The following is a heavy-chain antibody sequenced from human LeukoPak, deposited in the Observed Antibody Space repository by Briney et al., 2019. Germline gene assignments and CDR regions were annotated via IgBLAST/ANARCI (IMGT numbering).Heavy chain of an antibody. J-gene: IGHJ5*02. CDR3: ARDRPIFGVVTGGWFDP. CDR2: IKQDGSEK. Sequence: GGSLRLSCAASGFTFSSYRMSWVRQAPGKGLEWVANIKQDGSEKYYVDSVKGRFTISRDNAKNSLYLQMNSLRAEDTAVYYCARDRPIFGVVTGGWFDPWGQGTLVTVSS. CDR1: GFTFSSYR. D-gene: IGHD3-3*01. V-gene: IGHV3-7*01.